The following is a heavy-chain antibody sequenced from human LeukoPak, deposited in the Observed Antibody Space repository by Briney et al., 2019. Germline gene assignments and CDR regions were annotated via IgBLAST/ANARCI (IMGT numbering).Heavy chain of an antibody. CDR3: GGNDNVWGSHKNFDS. V-gene: IGHV3-20*04. D-gene: IGHD3-16*01. CDR1: GFTFDDYG. Sequence: GGSLRLSCAASGFTFDDYGMSWVRQAPGKGLEWVSGINWNGGSTGYADSVKGRFTISRDNAKNSLYLQMNSLRAEDTALFYCGGNDNVWGSHKNFDSGGRGPLVPVS. CDR2: INWNGGST. J-gene: IGHJ4*02.